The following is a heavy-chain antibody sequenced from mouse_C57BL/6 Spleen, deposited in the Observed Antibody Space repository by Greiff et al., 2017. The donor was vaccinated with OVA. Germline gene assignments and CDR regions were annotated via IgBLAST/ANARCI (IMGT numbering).Heavy chain of an antibody. J-gene: IGHJ1*03. CDR2: IHPNSGST. D-gene: IGHD1-1*01. CDR1: GYTFTSYW. V-gene: IGHV1-64*01. CDR3: ARGDLYYYGSSNRYFDV. Sequence: QVQLQQPGAELVKPGASVKLSCKASGYTFTSYWMHWVKQRPGQGLEWIGMIHPNSGSTNYNEKFKSKATLTVDKSSSTAYMQLSSLTSEDSAVYYCARGDLYYYGSSNRYFDVWGTGTTVTVSS.